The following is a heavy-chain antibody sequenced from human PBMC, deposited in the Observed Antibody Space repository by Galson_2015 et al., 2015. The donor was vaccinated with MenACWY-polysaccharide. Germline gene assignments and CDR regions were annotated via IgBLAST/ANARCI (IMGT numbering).Heavy chain of an antibody. CDR1: GYTFTSYA. V-gene: IGHV1-8*01. J-gene: IGHJ4*02. CDR2: MSPNTAKT. CDR3: ARGRRDTSVAATASDFLYF. D-gene: IGHD6-19*01. Sequence: SVKVSCKASGYTFTSYAINWVRQAPGQGLEWLGWMSPNTAKTGYPQKFQGRVTMTRNTSISTAYMELSSLTSEDTAVYYCARGRRDTSVAATASDFLYFWGQGILVTVSS.